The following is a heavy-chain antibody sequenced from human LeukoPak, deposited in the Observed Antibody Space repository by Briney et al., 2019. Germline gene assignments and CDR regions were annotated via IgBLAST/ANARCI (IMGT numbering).Heavy chain of an antibody. Sequence: GGSLRLSCEASGFTLSNNWMHWVRQTPGKGLVWVSRINSDGRTTTYADSVKGRFTIARDNAKNTLYLQMNRLRAEDTAVYYCAMIKEGWGQGTLVTVSS. D-gene: IGHD3-22*01. J-gene: IGHJ4*02. CDR1: GFTLSNNW. CDR2: INSDGRTT. CDR3: AMIKEG. V-gene: IGHV3-74*01.